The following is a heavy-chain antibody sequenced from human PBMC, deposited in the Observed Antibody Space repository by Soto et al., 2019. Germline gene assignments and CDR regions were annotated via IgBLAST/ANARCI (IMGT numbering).Heavy chain of an antibody. Sequence: TLSLTCTVSGGSISSGDYYWSWIRQPPGKGLEWIGYIYYSGSTYYNPSLKSRVTISVDTSKNQFSLKLSSVTAADTAVYYCARDTDRDGYNYLYDYWGQGTLVTVSS. CDR3: ARDTDRDGYNYLYDY. J-gene: IGHJ4*02. CDR2: IYYSGST. D-gene: IGHD5-12*01. CDR1: GGSISSGDYY. V-gene: IGHV4-30-4*01.